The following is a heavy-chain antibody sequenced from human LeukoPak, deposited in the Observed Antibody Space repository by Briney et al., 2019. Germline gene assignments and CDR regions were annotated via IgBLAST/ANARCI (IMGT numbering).Heavy chain of an antibody. V-gene: IGHV1-69*13. CDR3: ARTPHYDFWSGYSMGFDY. D-gene: IGHD3-3*01. CDR1: GGTFSSYA. CDR2: IIPIFGTA. Sequence: ASVKVSCKASGGTFSSYAISWVRQAPGQGLEWMGGIIPIFGTANYAQKFQGRVTITADESTSTAYMELSSLRSEETAVYYCARTPHYDFWSGYSMGFDYWGQGTLVTVSS. J-gene: IGHJ4*02.